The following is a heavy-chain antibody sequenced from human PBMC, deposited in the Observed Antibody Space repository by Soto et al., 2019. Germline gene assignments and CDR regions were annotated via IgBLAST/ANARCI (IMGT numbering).Heavy chain of an antibody. D-gene: IGHD3-16*01. Sequence: GVSLRLSCAASGFTFSDRYMDWVRQAPGKGLEWVGRTKNRANRYTTEYAASLKGRCTLSRDYSSDSVYLQMNSLNTADTAVYYCTIEGAYPGPDFDYWGQGTLVTVSS. CDR3: TIEGAYPGPDFDY. V-gene: IGHV3-72*01. CDR1: GFTFSDRY. CDR2: TKNRANRYTT. J-gene: IGHJ4*02.